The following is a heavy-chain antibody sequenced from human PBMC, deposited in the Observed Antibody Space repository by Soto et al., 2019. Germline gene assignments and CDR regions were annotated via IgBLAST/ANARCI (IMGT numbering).Heavy chain of an antibody. V-gene: IGHV4-4*02. CDR3: ARTGSFTIYDSSGYYYPYYFDY. J-gene: IGHJ4*02. CDR1: GGSISSSNW. CDR2: IYHSGST. D-gene: IGHD3-22*01. Sequence: SETLSLTCAVSGGSISSSNWWSWVRQPPGKGLEWIGEIYHSGSTNYNPSLKSRVTISVDKSKNQFSLKLSSVTAADTAVYYCARTGSFTIYDSSGYYYPYYFDYWGQGTLVTVSS.